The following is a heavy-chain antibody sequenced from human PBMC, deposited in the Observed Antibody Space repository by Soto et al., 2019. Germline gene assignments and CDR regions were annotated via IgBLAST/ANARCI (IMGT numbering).Heavy chain of an antibody. Sequence: ELQLMQSGAEVKKPGESLKISCKGSGYNFANYWIGWVRQMPGKGLEWMGIIYPGNSDTRYSPSFQGPVTISANTSISTAYLAWSSLKASDTAIYYCARHVYYDVLKKNYWGQGHLVNVSS. J-gene: IGHJ4*02. V-gene: IGHV5-51*01. D-gene: IGHD3-9*01. CDR2: IYPGNSDT. CDR3: ARHVYYDVLKKNY. CDR1: GYNFANYW.